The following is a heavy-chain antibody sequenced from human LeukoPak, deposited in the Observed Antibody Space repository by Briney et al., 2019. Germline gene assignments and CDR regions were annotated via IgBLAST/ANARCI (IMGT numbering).Heavy chain of an antibody. D-gene: IGHD3-16*01. CDR3: ATTGGDIYYYYMDV. Sequence: ASVKVSCKASGDTFTRYAISWVRQAPGQGLEWMGGIIPVLSTANHAQKCQDRVTITPDESTSTTYMELSSLNSEDTAVYYCATTGGDIYYYYMDVWGKGTTVTISS. CDR2: IIPVLSTA. J-gene: IGHJ6*03. CDR1: GDTFTRYA. V-gene: IGHV1-69*13.